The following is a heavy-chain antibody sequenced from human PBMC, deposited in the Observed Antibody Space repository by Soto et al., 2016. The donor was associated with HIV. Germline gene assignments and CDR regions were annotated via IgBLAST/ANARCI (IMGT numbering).Heavy chain of an antibody. Sequence: EVQLVESGGGLVKPGESLRLSCAASGFTFNKVWMSWVRQAPGKGPEWVGRIQSKSDGGTTDYAAFVKGRFNISRDDSKNTVYMDIQTLKTEDAGVYFCTTGFSRRWADYWGQGTQVIVSS. CDR3: TTGFSRRWADY. CDR1: GFTFNKVW. CDR2: IQSKSDGGTT. D-gene: IGHD3-3*01. V-gene: IGHV3-15*01. J-gene: IGHJ4*02.